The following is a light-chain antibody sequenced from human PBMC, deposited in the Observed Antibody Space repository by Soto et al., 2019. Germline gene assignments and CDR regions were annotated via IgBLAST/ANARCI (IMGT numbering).Light chain of an antibody. CDR3: QQYINSPWT. J-gene: IGKJ1*01. CDR2: DAS. Sequence: DIQMTQSPSTLSASVGDGITITCRASQSIVRWLAWYQQKPGKAPKLLIFDASSLESGVPSRFSGSGSGTNFTLTISSLQPDDFATYYGQQYINSPWTFGQGTKVEIK. CDR1: QSIVRW. V-gene: IGKV1-5*01.